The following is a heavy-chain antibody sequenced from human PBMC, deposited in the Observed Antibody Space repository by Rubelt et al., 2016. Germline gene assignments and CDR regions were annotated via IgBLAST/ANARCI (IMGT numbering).Heavy chain of an antibody. V-gene: IGHV3-21*01. CDR1: GFPFNSFA. Sequence: EVQLVESGGGVVQPGRSLRLSCAASGFPFNSFALHWVRQAPGKGLEWVSSISSSSSYIYYADSVKGRFTISRDNAKNSLYLQMNSLRAEDTAVYYCARSGGYGWDSWGQGTRVTVSS. D-gene: IGHD5-18*01. J-gene: IGHJ4*02. CDR2: ISSSSSYI. CDR3: ARSGGYGWDS.